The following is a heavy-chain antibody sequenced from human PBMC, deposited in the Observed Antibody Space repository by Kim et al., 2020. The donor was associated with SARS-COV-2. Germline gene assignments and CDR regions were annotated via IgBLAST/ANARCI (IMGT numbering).Heavy chain of an antibody. J-gene: IGHJ5*02. CDR2: INHSGST. Sequence: SETLSLTCAVYGGSFSGYYWSWIRHPPGKGLEWIGEINHSGSTNYNPSLKSRVTISVDTSKNQFSLKLSSVTAADTAVDYCARGWRTSGFGEERGWFDPWGQGTLGTVSS. V-gene: IGHV4-34*01. D-gene: IGHD3-10*01. CDR1: GGSFSGYY. CDR3: ARGWRTSGFGEERGWFDP.